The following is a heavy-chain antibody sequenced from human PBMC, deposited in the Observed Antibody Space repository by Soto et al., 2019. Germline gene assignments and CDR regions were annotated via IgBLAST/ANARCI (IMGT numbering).Heavy chain of an antibody. Sequence: QVQVVQSRAEVKKPGASVKVSCKASGYTFTDYDINWVGQASGQGLEYMGWMSPESGNTGYAPQFQGRVTMTRNTSISTAYMELSSLRSEDTAVYYCEVTTGYWGQGTKVTVSS. J-gene: IGHJ4*02. CDR3: EVTTGY. CDR2: MSPESGNT. CDR1: GYTFTDYD. D-gene: IGHD2-21*02. V-gene: IGHV1-8*01.